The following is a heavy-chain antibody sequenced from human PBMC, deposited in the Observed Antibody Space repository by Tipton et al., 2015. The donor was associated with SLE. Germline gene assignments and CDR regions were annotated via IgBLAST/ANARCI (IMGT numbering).Heavy chain of an antibody. Sequence: TLSLTCAVYGGSFSGYYWSWIRQHPGKGLEWIGYIYYSGSTYYNPSLKSRVTISVDTSKNQFSLKLSSVTAADTAVYYCARVEYYEHAFDIWGQGTMVTVSS. CDR3: ARVEYYEHAFDI. CDR1: GGSFSGYY. CDR2: IYYSGST. J-gene: IGHJ3*02. V-gene: IGHV4-34*01. D-gene: IGHD3-22*01.